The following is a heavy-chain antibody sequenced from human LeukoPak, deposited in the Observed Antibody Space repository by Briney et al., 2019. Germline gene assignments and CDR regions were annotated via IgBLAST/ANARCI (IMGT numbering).Heavy chain of an antibody. Sequence: ASVKVSCKASGYTFTGHYMHWVRQAPGQGLEWMGWINPNSGGTNYAQKFQGRVTMTRDTSISTAYMELSRLRSDDTAVYYCARGWEVTMVRDLFDYWGQGTLVTVSS. CDR3: ARGWEVTMVRDLFDY. CDR2: INPNSGGT. CDR1: GYTFTGHY. V-gene: IGHV1-2*02. J-gene: IGHJ4*02. D-gene: IGHD3-10*01.